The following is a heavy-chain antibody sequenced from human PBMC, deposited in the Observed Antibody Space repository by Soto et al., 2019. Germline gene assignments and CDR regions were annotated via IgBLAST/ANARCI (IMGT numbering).Heavy chain of an antibody. D-gene: IGHD2-15*01. V-gene: IGHV1-69*01. Sequence: QVQLVQSGAEVKKPGSSVKVSCKASGGTFSSYAISWVRQAPGQGLEWMGGIIPIFGTANYAQEFQGRVTITADESTSTAYMELSSLRSEDTAVYYCARAPGYCSGGSCYRDYYYYGMDVWGQGTTVTVSS. CDR2: IIPIFGTA. CDR1: GGTFSSYA. J-gene: IGHJ6*02. CDR3: ARAPGYCSGGSCYRDYYYYGMDV.